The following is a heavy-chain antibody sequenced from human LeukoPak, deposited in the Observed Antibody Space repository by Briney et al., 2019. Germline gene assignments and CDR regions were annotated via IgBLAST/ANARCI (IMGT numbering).Heavy chain of an antibody. CDR2: ISSGGST. CDR1: GFTVSSNY. CDR3: AREGTTGEYYDSSGYYSDAFDI. D-gene: IGHD3-22*01. V-gene: IGHV3-66*01. Sequence: PGGSLRLSYAASGFTVSSNYMSWVRQAPGKGLEWVSVISSGGSTAYADSVKGRFTISRDNAKNTLYLQMNSLRAEDTAVYYCAREGTTGEYYDSSGYYSDAFDIWGQGTMVTVSS. J-gene: IGHJ3*02.